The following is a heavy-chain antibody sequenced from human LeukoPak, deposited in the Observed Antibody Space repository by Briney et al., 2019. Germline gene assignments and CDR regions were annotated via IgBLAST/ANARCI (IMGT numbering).Heavy chain of an antibody. D-gene: IGHD6-6*01. J-gene: IGHJ6*02. V-gene: IGHV4-59*08. CDR2: IYYSGST. Sequence: PSETLSLTCTVSGGSISSYYWSWLRQPPGKGLEWIGYIYYSGSTNYNPSLKSRVTISVDTSKNQFSLKLSSVTAADTAVYYCTRHGVNSSSSYYYDMDVWGQGTTVTVSS. CDR3: TRHGVNSSSSYYYDMDV. CDR1: GGSISSYY.